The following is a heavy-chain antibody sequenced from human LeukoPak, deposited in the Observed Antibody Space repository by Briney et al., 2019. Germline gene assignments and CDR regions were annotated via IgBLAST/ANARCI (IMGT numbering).Heavy chain of an antibody. CDR1: GSTFRSHT. Sequence: GGSLRLSCAASGSTFRSHTMNWVRQAPGKGLEWISYISNTGSVIYYADSVKGRFTIFRDNAKNSLYLQMNSLRAEDTAVYYCAKVIVGATSEGGDYFDYWGQGTLVTVSS. V-gene: IGHV3-48*04. CDR3: AKVIVGATSEGGDYFDY. CDR2: ISNTGSVI. J-gene: IGHJ4*02. D-gene: IGHD1-26*01.